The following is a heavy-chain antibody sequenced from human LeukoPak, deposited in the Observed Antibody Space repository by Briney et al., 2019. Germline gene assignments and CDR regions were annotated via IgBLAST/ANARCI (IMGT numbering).Heavy chain of an antibody. CDR2: ISSSSSYI. Sequence: PGGSLRLSCAASGFTFSSYSMNWVRQAPGKGLEWVSSISSSSSYIHYADSMKGRFSISRDNAKNSLYLQMDNLRVEDTAMYYCARYGIVGATYFDYWGQGTLVTVSS. CDR3: ARYGIVGATYFDY. D-gene: IGHD1-26*01. J-gene: IGHJ4*02. V-gene: IGHV3-21*01. CDR1: GFTFSSYS.